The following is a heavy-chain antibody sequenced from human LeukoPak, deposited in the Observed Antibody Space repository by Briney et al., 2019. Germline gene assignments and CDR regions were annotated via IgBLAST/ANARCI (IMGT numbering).Heavy chain of an antibody. CDR2: ISDAGRTT. J-gene: IGHJ4*02. CDR1: GFTFNTYA. V-gene: IGHV3-23*01. CDR3: TNQPILAGSIDS. Sequence: GGSLRLSCATSGFTFNTYAMNWARQAPGKGREGLSTISDAGRTTYYADSVKGRFTISRDNSKNTVYLQMNNLRAEDTALYYCTNQPILAGSIDSWGQGTLVTVSS. D-gene: IGHD3-9*01.